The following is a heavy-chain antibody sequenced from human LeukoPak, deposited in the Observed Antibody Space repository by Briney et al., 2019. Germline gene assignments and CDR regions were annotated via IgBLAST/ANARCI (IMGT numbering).Heavy chain of an antibody. D-gene: IGHD2-2*01. Sequence: GESLKISCKGPGYSFTSYWIGWVRQMPGKGLEWMGIIYPGDSDTRYSPSFQGQVTISADKSISTAYLQWSSLKASDTAMYYCASSGYQLLDAFDIWGQGTMVTVSS. V-gene: IGHV5-51*01. CDR2: IYPGDSDT. J-gene: IGHJ3*02. CDR3: ASSGYQLLDAFDI. CDR1: GYSFTSYW.